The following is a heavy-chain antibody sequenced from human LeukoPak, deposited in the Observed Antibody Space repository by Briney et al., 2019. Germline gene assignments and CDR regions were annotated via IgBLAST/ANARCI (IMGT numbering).Heavy chain of an antibody. Sequence: SETLSLTCAVSNGSFSPYYWRWIRQSPGKGLEWIEEISHSGSTNYNPSLTLRVSISLDTPKNQLSLRLNSVSAAEPAVYFCARRYCSGGSCYMRGYYGMDVWATGTTVIVSS. CDR2: ISHSGST. D-gene: IGHD2-15*01. CDR3: ARRYCSGGSCYMRGYYGMDV. J-gene: IGHJ6*04. CDR1: NGSFSPYY. V-gene: IGHV4-34*01.